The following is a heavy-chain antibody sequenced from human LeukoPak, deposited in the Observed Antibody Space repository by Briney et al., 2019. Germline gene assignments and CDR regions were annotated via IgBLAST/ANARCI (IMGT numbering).Heavy chain of an antibody. D-gene: IGHD1-26*01. Sequence: GGSLRLSCAASGFTFSSYWMTWVRQAPGKGLEWVANIKQDGSKEYYVDSVKGRFTISRDNAKNSLSLRMNSLRAEDTAVYYCARDSEWEPPDYWGQGTLVTVSS. CDR1: GFTFSSYW. CDR3: ARDSEWEPPDY. CDR2: IKQDGSKE. V-gene: IGHV3-7*01. J-gene: IGHJ4*02.